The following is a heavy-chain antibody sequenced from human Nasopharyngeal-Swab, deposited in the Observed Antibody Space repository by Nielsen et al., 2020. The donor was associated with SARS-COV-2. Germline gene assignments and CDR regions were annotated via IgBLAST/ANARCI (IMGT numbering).Heavy chain of an antibody. J-gene: IGHJ6*02. Sequence: GESLKISCAASGFTFSSYWRSWVRQAPGKGLEWVANIKQDGSEKYYVDSVKGRFTISRDNAKNSLYLQMNSLRAEDTAVYYCARDLHCSGGSCYSYGMDVWGQGTTVTVSS. CDR2: IKQDGSEK. CDR1: GFTFSSYW. V-gene: IGHV3-7*01. D-gene: IGHD2-15*01. CDR3: ARDLHCSGGSCYSYGMDV.